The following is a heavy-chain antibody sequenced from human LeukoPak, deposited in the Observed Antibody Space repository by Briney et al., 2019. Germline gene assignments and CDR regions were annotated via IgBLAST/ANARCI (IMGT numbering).Heavy chain of an antibody. J-gene: IGHJ2*01. D-gene: IGHD3-3*01. V-gene: IGHV3-53*01. Sequence: GGSLRLSCAASGFTVSNNYMSWVHQAPGKKLEWVSDIYSDGTTFYADSVKGRFTISRDNSKNTLYLQMNSLRAEDTAVYHCARYDFILISYFDLWGRGALVTVSS. CDR1: GFTVSNNY. CDR3: ARYDFILISYFDL. CDR2: IYSDGTT.